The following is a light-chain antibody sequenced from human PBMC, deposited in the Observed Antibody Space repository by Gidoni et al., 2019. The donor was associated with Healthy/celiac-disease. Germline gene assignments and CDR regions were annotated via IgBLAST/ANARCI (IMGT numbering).Light chain of an antibody. CDR1: KSISSY. J-gene: IGKJ4*01. Sequence: DIQMTHSPSSLSASVGDRVTITCRASKSISSYLNWYQQKPGKAPKLLIYAASSLQSGVPSRFSGSGSGTDFTITISSLQPEDFATYYCQQSYSTPLTFGGGTKVEIK. CDR3: QQSYSTPLT. CDR2: AAS. V-gene: IGKV1-39*01.